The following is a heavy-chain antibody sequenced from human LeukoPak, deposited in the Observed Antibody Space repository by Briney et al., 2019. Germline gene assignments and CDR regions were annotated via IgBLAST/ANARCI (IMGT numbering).Heavy chain of an antibody. CDR2: IKSKTDGGTT. V-gene: IGHV3-15*01. D-gene: IGHD2-21*02. J-gene: IGHJ6*03. Sequence: SGGSLRLSCAASGFTFSNAWMSWVRQAPGKGLEWVGRIKSKTDGGTTDYAAPVKGRFTISRDDSKNTLYLQMNSLKTEDTAVYYCTTDLTAILPSYYYYYMDVWGKGTTVTVSS. CDR1: GFTFSNAW. CDR3: TTDLTAILPSYYYYYMDV.